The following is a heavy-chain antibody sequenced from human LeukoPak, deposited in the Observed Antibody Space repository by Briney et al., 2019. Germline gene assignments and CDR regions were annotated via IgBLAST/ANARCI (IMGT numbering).Heavy chain of an antibody. D-gene: IGHD2-15*01. V-gene: IGHV3-33*01. Sequence: GRSLRLSCAASGFTFSSYGMHWVRQAPGKRLEWVAVIWYDGSNKYYADSVKGRFTISRDNSKNTLYLQMNSLRAEDTAVYYCARDSRYSYDYWGQGTLVTVSS. CDR2: IWYDGSNK. CDR1: GFTFSSYG. J-gene: IGHJ4*02. CDR3: ARDSRYSYDY.